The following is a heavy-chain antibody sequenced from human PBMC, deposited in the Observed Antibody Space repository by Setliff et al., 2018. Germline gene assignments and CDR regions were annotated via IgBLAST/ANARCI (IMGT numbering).Heavy chain of an antibody. D-gene: IGHD5-18*01. CDR2: IIPIFGTA. V-gene: IGHV1-69*13. J-gene: IGHJ6*03. CDR3: AREGVDTRSSTDYRYYMDL. CDR1: GGTFSSYT. Sequence: GASVKVSCKASGGTFSSYTINWVRQAPGQGLEWMGGIIPIFGTANHAQNFQGRVTITADESTSTAYMELSSLRFEDTAVYYCAREGVDTRSSTDYRYYMDLWGKGTTVTVSS.